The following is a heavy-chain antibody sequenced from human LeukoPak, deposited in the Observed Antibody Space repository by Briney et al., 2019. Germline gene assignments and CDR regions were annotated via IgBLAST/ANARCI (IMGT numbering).Heavy chain of an antibody. J-gene: IGHJ4*02. Sequence: PGGSLRLSCAASGFTFTNAWMSWVRQAPGKGLEWVGRIKSKTDGGTIDYAAPVKDRFTISRDDSKNPLYLQMNSLKTEDTALYYCTTALWEGRIYYDSSGYNYWGQGTLVTVSS. CDR3: TTALWEGRIYYDSSGYNY. V-gene: IGHV3-15*01. D-gene: IGHD3-22*01. CDR1: GFTFTNAW. CDR2: IKSKTDGGTI.